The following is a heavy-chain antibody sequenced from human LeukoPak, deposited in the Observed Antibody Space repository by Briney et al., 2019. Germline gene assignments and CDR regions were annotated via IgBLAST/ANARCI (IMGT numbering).Heavy chain of an antibody. CDR3: ARLRSPGDFDY. J-gene: IGHJ4*02. D-gene: IGHD1-26*01. V-gene: IGHV4-59*12. CDR1: GFTFSSYS. CDR2: IYYSGST. Sequence: GSLRLSCAASGFTFSSYSMNWIRQPPEKGLEWIGTIYYSGSTYYNVSLKSRITISVDTSKNQFSLNLRSVTAADTAVYYCARLRSPGDFDYWGQGTLVTVSS.